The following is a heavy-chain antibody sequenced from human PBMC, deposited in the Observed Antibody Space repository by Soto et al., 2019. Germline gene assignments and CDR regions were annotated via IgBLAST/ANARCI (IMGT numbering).Heavy chain of an antibody. D-gene: IGHD3-22*01. CDR3: AKDRYLDHDSRGYLFDN. CDR2: ISRYGDFT. CDR1: GFTFNIYA. J-gene: IGHJ4*02. V-gene: IGHV3-23*01. Sequence: EVQLLESGGDLIQPGGSLRLSCAASGFTFNIYAMAWVRQAPGKGLEWVSAISRYGDFTYYADSVEGRFTISRDNSKNTRYLQMNSLRAEDPALYYCAKDRYLDHDSRGYLFDNWGQGTLVTVSS.